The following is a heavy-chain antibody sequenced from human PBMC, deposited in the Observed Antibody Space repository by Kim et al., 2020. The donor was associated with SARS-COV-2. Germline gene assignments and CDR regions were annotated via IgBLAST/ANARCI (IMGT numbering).Heavy chain of an antibody. V-gene: IGHV3-11*03. J-gene: IGHJ4*02. CDR3: ASIGYYDSSGPFDY. Sequence: ANSGRGRLHITRDNTKNSLYLQMISLGAEDTAVYYCASIGYYDSSGPFDYWGQGTLVTVSS. D-gene: IGHD3-22*01.